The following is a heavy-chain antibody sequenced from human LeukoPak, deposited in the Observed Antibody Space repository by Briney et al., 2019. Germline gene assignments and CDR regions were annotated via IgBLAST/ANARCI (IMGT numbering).Heavy chain of an antibody. J-gene: IGHJ4*02. CDR3: ARGNSNYVYDY. V-gene: IGHV4-61*02. D-gene: IGHD3-10*02. CDR2: THPSGTT. Sequence: SQTLSLTCTVSGGSISSGSYYWSWIRQPAGKGLEWIGRTHPSGTTNYNPSLKSRVTMSVDTSENQFSLKLSSVTAADTAIYYCARGNSNYVYDYWGQGTLVTVSS. CDR1: GGSISSGSYY.